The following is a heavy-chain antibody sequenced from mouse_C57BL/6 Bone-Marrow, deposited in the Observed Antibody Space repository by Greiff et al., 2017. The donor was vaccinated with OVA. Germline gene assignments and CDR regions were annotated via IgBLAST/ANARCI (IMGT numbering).Heavy chain of an antibody. CDR3: TTDDGPPWFAY. CDR2: IDPENGDT. D-gene: IGHD2-3*01. CDR1: GFNIKDDY. Sequence: EVKLMESGAELVRPGASVKLSCTASGFNIKDDYMHWVKQRPEQGLEWIGWIDPENGDTEYASKFQGKATITADTSSNTAYLQLSSLTSEDTAVYYCTTDDGPPWFAYWGQGTLVTVSA. J-gene: IGHJ3*01. V-gene: IGHV14-4*01.